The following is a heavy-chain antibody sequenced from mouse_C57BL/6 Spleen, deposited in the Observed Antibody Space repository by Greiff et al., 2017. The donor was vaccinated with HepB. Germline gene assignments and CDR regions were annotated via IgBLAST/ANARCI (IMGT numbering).Heavy chain of an antibody. J-gene: IGHJ4*01. CDR3: ARAGELYYAMDD. D-gene: IGHD3-2*02. CDR2: INPHSGDT. CDR1: GYTFTTYW. Sequence: VQLVESGAELVKPGASVKLSCKASGYTFTTYWMHWVKQRPGKGLEWIGYINPHSGDTKYNQKFKDKATLTVDKSSSTAYMQLSRLTYEDSAVYYCARAGELYYAMDDWGQGTTVTVSS. V-gene: IGHV1-7*01.